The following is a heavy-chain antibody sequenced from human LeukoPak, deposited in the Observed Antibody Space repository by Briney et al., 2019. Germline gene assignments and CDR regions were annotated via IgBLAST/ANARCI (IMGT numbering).Heavy chain of an antibody. D-gene: IGHD3-22*01. CDR1: GFIVSTNY. V-gene: IGHV3-53*01. Sequence: PGGSLRLSCAASGFIVSTNYMSWVRQAPGKGLEWVSVIFSGGSTYYADSVRGRFTISRDNSKNTLYLQMNSLRAEDTAAYYCAKGGAVVLTGFDSWGQGTLVSVSS. CDR2: IFSGGST. J-gene: IGHJ4*02. CDR3: AKGGAVVLTGFDS.